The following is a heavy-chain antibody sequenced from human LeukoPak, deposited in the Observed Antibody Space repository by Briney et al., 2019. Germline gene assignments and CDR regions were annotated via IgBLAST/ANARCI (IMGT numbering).Heavy chain of an antibody. Sequence: ASVKVSCKASGYIFTAYYIHWVRQAPGQGLEWMGRINPNSGGTNYALKFRGRVTMTRDTSISTASMELSRLISDDTAVYYCARPQDHGGNVENFDIWGQGTMVTVSS. CDR2: INPNSGGT. V-gene: IGHV1-2*06. CDR1: GYIFTAYY. J-gene: IGHJ3*02. D-gene: IGHD4-23*01. CDR3: ARPQDHGGNVENFDI.